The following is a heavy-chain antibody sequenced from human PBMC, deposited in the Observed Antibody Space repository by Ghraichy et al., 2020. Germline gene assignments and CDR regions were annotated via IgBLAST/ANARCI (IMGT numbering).Heavy chain of an antibody. Sequence: ASVKVSCKASGYTFTSYGISWVRQAPGQGLEWMGWISAYNGNTNYAQKLQGRVTMTTDTSTSTAYMELRSLRSDDTAVYYCARVYYDGSGYSGHDAFDIWGQGTMVTVSS. D-gene: IGHD3-22*01. CDR1: GYTFTSYG. CDR3: ARVYYDGSGYSGHDAFDI. CDR2: ISAYNGNT. V-gene: IGHV1-18*01. J-gene: IGHJ3*02.